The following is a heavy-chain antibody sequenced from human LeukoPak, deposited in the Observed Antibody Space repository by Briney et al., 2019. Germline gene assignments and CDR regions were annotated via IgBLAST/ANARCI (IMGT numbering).Heavy chain of an antibody. V-gene: IGHV3-23*01. CDR3: GKTTTGYSSGRNPAWPVDY. CDR2: IFGSGGSA. CDR1: GFTFSSYA. Sequence: PGGSLRHSCTASGFTFSSYAMYWVRQAPGKGLEWVSGIFGSGGSAHYADSVKGRFTISRDNSQNTVYLQMNSLRAVDTAVYYCGKTTTGYSSGRNPAWPVDYWGQGTLVTVSS. J-gene: IGHJ4*02. D-gene: IGHD6-19*01.